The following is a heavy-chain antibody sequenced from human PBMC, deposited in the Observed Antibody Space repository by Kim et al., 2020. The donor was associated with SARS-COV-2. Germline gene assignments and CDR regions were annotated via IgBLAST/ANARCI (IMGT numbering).Heavy chain of an antibody. CDR3: GRHGRFTQDTSKFYHNYGMDV. D-gene: IGHD2-15*01. CDR2: IYPGDSDT. V-gene: IGHV5-51*01. J-gene: IGHJ6*02. CDR1: GYSFTSDW. Sequence: GESLKISCKASGYSFTSDWIGWVRQMPGKGLEWMGIIYPGDSDTRYSPSFQGQVTISADKSISTAYLQWSGLKASDTAIYYCGRHGRFTQDTSKFYHNYGMDVWGQGTTVTVSS.